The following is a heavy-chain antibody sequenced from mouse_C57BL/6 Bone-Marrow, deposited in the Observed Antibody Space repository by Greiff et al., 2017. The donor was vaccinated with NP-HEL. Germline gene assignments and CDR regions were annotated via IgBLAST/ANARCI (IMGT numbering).Heavy chain of an antibody. V-gene: IGHV10-1*01. J-gene: IGHJ3*01. D-gene: IGHD2-10*02. CDR3: VSGYGNYGFAY. CDR2: IRSKSNNYAT. Sequence: DVKLVESGGGLVQPKGSLKLSCAASGFSFNTYAMNWVRQAPGKGLEWVARIRSKSNNYATYYADSVKDRFTISRDDSESMLYLQMNNLKTEDTAMYYCVSGYGNYGFAYWGQGTLVTVSA. CDR1: GFSFNTYA.